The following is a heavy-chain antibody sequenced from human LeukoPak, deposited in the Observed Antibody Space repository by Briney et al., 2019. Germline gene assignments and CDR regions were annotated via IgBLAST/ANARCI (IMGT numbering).Heavy chain of an antibody. CDR2: IYTSGST. Sequence: SETLSLTCTVSGGSISSGSYYWSWIRQPAGKGLEWIGRIYTSGSTNYNPSLKSRVTISVDTSKNQFSLKLSSVTAADTAVYYCARLGQSSSWYGFWFDPWGQGTLVTVSS. CDR3: ARLGQSSSWYGFWFDP. CDR1: GGSISSGSYY. D-gene: IGHD6-13*01. V-gene: IGHV4-61*02. J-gene: IGHJ5*02.